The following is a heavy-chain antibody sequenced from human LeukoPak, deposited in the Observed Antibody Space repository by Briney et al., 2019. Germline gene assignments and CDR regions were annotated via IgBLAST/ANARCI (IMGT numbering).Heavy chain of an antibody. V-gene: IGHV3-33*01. CDR3: ARGAYYDFWSGNDY. D-gene: IGHD3-3*01. J-gene: IGHJ4*02. CDR2: IWYDGSNK. Sequence: GGSLRLSCAASGFTFSSYGMHWVRQAPGKGLEWVAVIWYDGSNKYHADSVKGRFTISRDNSKNTLYLQMNSLRAEDTAVYYCARGAYYDFWSGNDYWGQGTLVTVSS. CDR1: GFTFSSYG.